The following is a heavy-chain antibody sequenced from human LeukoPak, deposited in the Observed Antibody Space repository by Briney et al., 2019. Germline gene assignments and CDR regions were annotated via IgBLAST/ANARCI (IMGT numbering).Heavy chain of an antibody. D-gene: IGHD6-19*01. V-gene: IGHV3-74*01. J-gene: IGHJ4*02. CDR3: ARVRSSGWSYFDY. Sequence: GGSLRLSCAASGFTFSSYWMHWVRHAPGKGLVWVSRINSDGSSTNYADSVKGRFTISRDNAKNTLYLQMNSLRAEDTAVYYCARVRSSGWSYFDYWGQGTLVTVSS. CDR2: INSDGSST. CDR1: GFTFSSYW.